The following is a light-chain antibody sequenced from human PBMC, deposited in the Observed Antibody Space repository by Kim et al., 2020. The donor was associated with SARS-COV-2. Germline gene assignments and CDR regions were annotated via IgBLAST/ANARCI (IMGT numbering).Light chain of an antibody. Sequence: CPVERATPSRRASHSVGGTSLDCYQRRHGQTPRGLIYSASSRATGIPDRCSGSGSGTDFTLTISRLEPEDFAVYYCQQYGSSPRTFGQGTKVYIK. CDR3: QQYGSSPRT. CDR2: SAS. J-gene: IGKJ1*01. V-gene: IGKV3-20*01. CDR1: HSVGGTS.